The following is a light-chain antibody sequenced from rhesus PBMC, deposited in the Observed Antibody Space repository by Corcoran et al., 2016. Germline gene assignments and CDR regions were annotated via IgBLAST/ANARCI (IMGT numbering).Light chain of an antibody. J-gene: IGLJ6*01. CDR2: DPG. V-gene: IGLV7-88*01. CDR3: WLHYSGADV. CDR1: AGAVTGGHY. Sequence: QAVVSQEPSLTVSTGGPGTLTCGPSAGAVTGGHYPYWFQQKPGQAPRTLIYDPGNKLSWTPARFSGSLLGGKAALTLSGAQPEDEAEYYCWLHYSGADVFGSGTKLTVL.